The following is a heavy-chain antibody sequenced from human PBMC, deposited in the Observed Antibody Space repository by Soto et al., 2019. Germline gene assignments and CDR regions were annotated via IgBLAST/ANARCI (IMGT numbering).Heavy chain of an antibody. D-gene: IGHD2-21*02. CDR2: IDPSDSRP. Sequence: GDSPKIPCKPSGYSFISSWVASVRQMLGKGLEWVGKIDPSDSRPRYRPSYPARITISVHKSINTACLEWGRLKATDTAMYYWARHDSNRDFDFWGQGSQV. CDR3: ARHDSNRDFDF. CDR1: GYSFISSW. J-gene: IGHJ4*02. V-gene: IGHV5-51*01.